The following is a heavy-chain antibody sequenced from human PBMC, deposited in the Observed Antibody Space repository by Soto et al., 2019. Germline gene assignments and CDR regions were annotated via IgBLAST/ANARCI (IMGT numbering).Heavy chain of an antibody. D-gene: IGHD2-2*01. CDR2: IIPIFGTA. CDR1: GGTFSSYA. V-gene: IGHV1-69*13. CDR3: ARGYCNSIGCSHYFDY. Sequence: ASVKVSCKASGGTFSSYAISWVRQAPGQGLEWMGGIIPIFGTANYAQKFQGRVTITADESTSTAYMELSSLTSDDTAIYYCARGYCNSIGCSHYFDYWGQGTLVTVSS. J-gene: IGHJ4*02.